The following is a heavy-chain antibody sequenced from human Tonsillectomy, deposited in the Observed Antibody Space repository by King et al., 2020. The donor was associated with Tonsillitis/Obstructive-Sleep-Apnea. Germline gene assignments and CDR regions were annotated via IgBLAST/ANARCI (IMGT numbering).Heavy chain of an antibody. V-gene: IGHV1-46*01. CDR3: ARVGGSGSYYFDY. Sequence: VQLVESGAEVKKPGASVKVSCKASGYTFTSYYMHWVRQAPGQGLEWMGIINPSGGSTNYAQKFQGRVTMTRDTSTSTFYMELSSLTSEDTAVYYCARVGGSGSYYFDYWGQGTLVTVSS. J-gene: IGHJ4*02. CDR1: GYTFTSYY. D-gene: IGHD3-10*01. CDR2: INPSGGST.